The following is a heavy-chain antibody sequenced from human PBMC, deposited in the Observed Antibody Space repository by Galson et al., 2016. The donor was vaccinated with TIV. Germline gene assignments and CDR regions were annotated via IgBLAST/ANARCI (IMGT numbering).Heavy chain of an antibody. CDR2: IGSGGRAI. CDR1: GFIFSDYY. CDR3: ARDCSGANCYTDPMYFDC. J-gene: IGHJ4*02. D-gene: IGHD2-2*02. V-gene: IGHV3-11*01. Sequence: SLRLSCAASGFIFSDYYMSWIRQAPGKGLEWIAYIGSGGRAIYYADSVKGRFTISRDNAKNSLYLQMNSLRADDTAMYYCARDCSGANCYTDPMYFDCWGQGTLVTVSS.